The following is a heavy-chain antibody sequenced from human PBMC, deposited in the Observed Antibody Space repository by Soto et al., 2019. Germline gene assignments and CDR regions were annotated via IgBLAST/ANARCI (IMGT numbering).Heavy chain of an antibody. Sequence: ASVKVSCKASGYTFTSYAMHWVRQAPGQRLEWMGWINAGNGNTKYSQKFQGRVTITRDTSASTTYMELSSLRSEDTAVYYCARVGYYDSSGYFLSPWGQGTLVTVSS. D-gene: IGHD3-22*01. CDR2: INAGNGNT. V-gene: IGHV1-3*01. CDR1: GYTFTSYA. CDR3: ARVGYYDSSGYFLSP. J-gene: IGHJ5*02.